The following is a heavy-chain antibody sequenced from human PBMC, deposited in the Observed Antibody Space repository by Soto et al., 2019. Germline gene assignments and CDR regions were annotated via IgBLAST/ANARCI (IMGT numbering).Heavy chain of an antibody. D-gene: IGHD3-22*01. CDR3: ARGLYYYGSSAYYSP. CDR1: GFTFSSYS. J-gene: IGHJ5*02. V-gene: IGHV3-21*01. Sequence: EVQLVESGGGLVKPGGSLRLSCAASGFTFSSYSMNWVRQAPGKGLEWVSSISSSSSYIYYADSVKGRFTISRDNAKNSLYLQMNSLRAEDTAVYYCARGLYYYGSSAYYSPWGQGTLVTVSS. CDR2: ISSSSSYI.